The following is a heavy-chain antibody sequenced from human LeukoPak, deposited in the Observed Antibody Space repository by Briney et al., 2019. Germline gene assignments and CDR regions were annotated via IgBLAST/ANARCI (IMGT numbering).Heavy chain of an antibody. J-gene: IGHJ4*02. CDR1: GGTFSSYA. CDR2: IIPIFGTA. CDR3: ARGYSSGWYLADY. V-gene: IGHV1-69*06. Sequence: ASVKVSCKASGGTFSSYAISWVRQAPGQGLEWMGGIIPIFGTANYAQKFQGRVTITADKSTSTAYMELSSLRSEDTAVYYCARGYSSGWYLADYWGQGTLVTVSS. D-gene: IGHD6-19*01.